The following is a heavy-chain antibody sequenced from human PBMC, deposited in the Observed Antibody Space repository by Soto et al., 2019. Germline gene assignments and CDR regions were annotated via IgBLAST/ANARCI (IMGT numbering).Heavy chain of an antibody. CDR1: GFTFTRYA. J-gene: IGHJ4*02. V-gene: IGHV3-30*18. Sequence: QVQLVESGGGVVQPGRSLRLSCAASGFTFTRYAMHWVRQAPGKGLEYVAIISYDGSNTYYADSVKGRFTISRDNSKNTLYLQINSLRAEDTAVYYCAKDGETKQWLRYFDYWGQGTLVTVSS. CDR2: ISYDGSNT. CDR3: AKDGETKQWLRYFDY. D-gene: IGHD6-19*01.